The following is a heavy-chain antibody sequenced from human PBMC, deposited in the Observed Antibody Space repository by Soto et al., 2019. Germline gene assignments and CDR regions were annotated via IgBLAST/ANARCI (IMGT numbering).Heavy chain of an antibody. CDR3: ASYRGAFYFEQ. Sequence: QVHLQESGPGLVKPSETLSLTCSVSGRSMSSNYWSWIRQSPDRGLEGLGHVFYGGTDYNPSREGRITMSVETSKSQFSLRLSSVSAADTAVYYCASYRGAFYFEQWGQGILVTVSS. J-gene: IGHJ4*02. D-gene: IGHD4-4*01. CDR1: GRSMSSNY. CDR2: VFYGGT. V-gene: IGHV4-59*01.